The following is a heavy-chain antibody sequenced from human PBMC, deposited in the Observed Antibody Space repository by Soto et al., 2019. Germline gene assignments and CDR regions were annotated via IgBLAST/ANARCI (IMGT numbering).Heavy chain of an antibody. CDR2: TYYSGNT. CDR1: GGSISSGGYY. D-gene: IGHD6-19*01. J-gene: IGHJ4*02. V-gene: IGHV4-31*03. CDR3: ARLSSSGWPIDS. Sequence: QVQLQESGPGLIKPSQTLTLTCTVSGGSISSGGYYWNWIRQHPGKGLEWIGYTYYSGNTYYNPSLTRRVTISADTSKNQFSLKLSSVTAADTAVYYCARLSSSGWPIDSWGQGTLVTVSS.